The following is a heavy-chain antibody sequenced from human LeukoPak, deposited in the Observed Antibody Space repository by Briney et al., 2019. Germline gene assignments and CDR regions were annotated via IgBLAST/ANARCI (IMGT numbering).Heavy chain of an antibody. V-gene: IGHV1-18*01. D-gene: IGHD3-10*01. Sequence: ASVKVSCKASGYTLTSFSVSWVRQAPGQGLEWMGWISAYNGNTNYAQKLQGRVTMTTDTFTSTAYMELRSLRSDDTAVYYCARDEYYFGSGSYFYFDYWGQGTLLTVSS. CDR3: ARDEYYFGSGSYFYFDY. J-gene: IGHJ4*02. CDR2: ISAYNGNT. CDR1: GYTLTSFS.